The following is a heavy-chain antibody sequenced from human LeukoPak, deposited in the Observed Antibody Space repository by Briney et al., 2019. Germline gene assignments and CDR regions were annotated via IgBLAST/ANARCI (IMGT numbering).Heavy chain of an antibody. J-gene: IGHJ6*03. CDR1: GSTFSSYG. CDR3: AKNRGAGSHFYYHMNV. V-gene: IGHV3-30*18. D-gene: IGHD1-26*01. CDR2: ISYDGSNK. Sequence: GGSLRLSCAASGSTFSSYGMHWVRQAPGKGLEWVAVISYDGSNKYYADSVKGRFTISRDNSKNTLYLQMNSLRADDTAVYYCAKNRGAGSHFYYHMNVWGKGTTVTVSS.